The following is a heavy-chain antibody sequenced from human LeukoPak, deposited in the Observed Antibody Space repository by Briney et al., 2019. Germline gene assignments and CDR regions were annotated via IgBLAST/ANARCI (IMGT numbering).Heavy chain of an antibody. J-gene: IGHJ3*01. D-gene: IGHD6-13*01. Sequence: PGGSLRLSCAASGLNFNDYDMDWVRQAPGKGPEWVAVIWDDGSNKYYAESVKGRFTISRDSSKNMLYLQMNSLRVEDTAVYYCARDCLVRSSSCPEYWGQGTMVTVSS. CDR3: ARDCLVRSSSCPEY. V-gene: IGHV3-33*01. CDR2: IWDDGSNK. CDR1: GLNFNDYD.